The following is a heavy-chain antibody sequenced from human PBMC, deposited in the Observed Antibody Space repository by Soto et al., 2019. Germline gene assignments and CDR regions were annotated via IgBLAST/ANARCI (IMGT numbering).Heavy chain of an antibody. CDR2: ISYDGSNK. J-gene: IGHJ6*02. D-gene: IGHD6-19*01. V-gene: IGHV3-30-3*01. CDR3: TRLYSSGWNYFYYGMDV. CDR1: GFTFSSYA. Sequence: QVQLVASGGGVVQPGRSLRLSCAASGFTFSSYAMHWVRQAPGKGLEWVAVISYDGSNKYYADSVKGRFTISRDKSKNTLYLQMNSLRAEDTAVYYCTRLYSSGWNYFYYGMDVWGQGTTVTVSS.